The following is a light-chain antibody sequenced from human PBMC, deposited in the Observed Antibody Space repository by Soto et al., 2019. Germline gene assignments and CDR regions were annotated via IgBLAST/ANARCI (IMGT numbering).Light chain of an antibody. CDR1: QSVSSNY. V-gene: IGKV3-20*01. J-gene: IGKJ1*01. CDR3: QQYGNSPVT. Sequence: EIVLTQSPGTPSLSPGERATLSCRASQSVSSNYLAWYQQKPGQAPRLLIYGASSRATGIPDRFSGSGSETDFTLTISRLEPEDFAVYYCQQYGNSPVTFGQGTKVEIK. CDR2: GAS.